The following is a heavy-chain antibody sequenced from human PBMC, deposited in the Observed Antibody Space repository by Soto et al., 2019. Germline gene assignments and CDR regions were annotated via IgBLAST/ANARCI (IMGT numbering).Heavy chain of an antibody. D-gene: IGHD2-2*01. CDR1: GGSISSYY. Sequence: QVQLQESGPGLVKPSETLSLTCTVSGGSISSYYWSWIRQPPGKGLEWIGYIYYSGSTNYNPSLKSRVTISVDTSKNQFSLKLSSVTAADTAVYYCERRYGSTLDYWGQGTLVTVSS. CDR2: IYYSGST. V-gene: IGHV4-59*08. J-gene: IGHJ4*02. CDR3: ERRYGSTLDY.